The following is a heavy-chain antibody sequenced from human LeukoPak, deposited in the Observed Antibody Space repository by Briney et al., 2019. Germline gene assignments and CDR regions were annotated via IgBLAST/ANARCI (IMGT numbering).Heavy chain of an antibody. J-gene: IGHJ4*02. CDR2: ISGSGGST. CDR1: GFTFSSYA. Sequence: GGSLRLSCAASGFTFSSYAMSWVRQAPGKGLEWVSAISGSGGSTYYADSVKGRFTISRDNSKNSLYLQMNSLRAEDTAVYYCAKESSTTVTTLSPQYYFAYWGQGTLVTVSS. V-gene: IGHV3-23*01. CDR3: AKESSTTVTTLSPQYYFAY. D-gene: IGHD4-17*01.